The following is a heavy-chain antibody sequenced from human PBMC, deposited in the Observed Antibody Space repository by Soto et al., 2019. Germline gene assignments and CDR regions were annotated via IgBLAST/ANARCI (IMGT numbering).Heavy chain of an antibody. CDR1: GYPFGTYA. V-gene: IGHV1-18*04. D-gene: IGHD1-7*01. J-gene: IGHJ4*02. CDR3: ARTYNWNSEGFDH. Sequence: ASVKVSCKASGYPFGTYAITWVRQAPGQGLEWVGWISTNSGNTYYAQNFQGRATLTTDTSTTTAYMEFRSLTSDDTAIYYCARTYNWNSEGFDHWGQGTLVTVSS. CDR2: ISTNSGNT.